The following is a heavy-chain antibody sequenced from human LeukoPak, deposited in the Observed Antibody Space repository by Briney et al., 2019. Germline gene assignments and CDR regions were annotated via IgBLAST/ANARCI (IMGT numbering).Heavy chain of an antibody. Sequence: SETLSLTCTVSGGSISSGGYYWSWIRQHPGKGLEWIGYIYYSGSTYYNPSLKSRVTISVDTSKNQFSLKLSSVTAADTAVYYCARHDVWQWLTGIDYWGQGTLVTVSS. V-gene: IGHV4-31*03. CDR2: IYYSGST. J-gene: IGHJ4*02. D-gene: IGHD6-19*01. CDR3: ARHDVWQWLTGIDY. CDR1: GGSISSGGYY.